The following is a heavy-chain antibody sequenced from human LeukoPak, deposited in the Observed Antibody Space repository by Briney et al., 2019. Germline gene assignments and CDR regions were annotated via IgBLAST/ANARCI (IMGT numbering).Heavy chain of an antibody. V-gene: IGHV3-11*06. J-gene: IGHJ4*02. CDR2: ISSSSSYI. Sequence: GGSLRLSCAASGFTFSDYYMSWIRQAPGKGLEWVSSISSSSSYIYYADSVKGRFTISRDNAKNSLYLQMNSLRAEDTAVYYCARDPIGGYDLHYFDYWGQGTLVTVSS. CDR3: ARDPIGGYDLHYFDY. CDR1: GFTFSDYY. D-gene: IGHD5-12*01.